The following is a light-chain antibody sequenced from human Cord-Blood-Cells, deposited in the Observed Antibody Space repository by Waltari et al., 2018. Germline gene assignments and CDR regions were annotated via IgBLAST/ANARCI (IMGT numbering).Light chain of an antibody. CDR1: QSVSSY. CDR3: QQRSNWPGT. J-gene: IGKJ1*01. CDR2: DAS. Sequence: EILFTQSPATLSLSPGERATLSCRASQSVSSYLAWYQQKPGQAPTLLIYDASNRATGIPARFSGSGSGTDFTLTISSLEPEDFAVYYCQQRSNWPGTFGQGTKVEIK. V-gene: IGKV3-11*01.